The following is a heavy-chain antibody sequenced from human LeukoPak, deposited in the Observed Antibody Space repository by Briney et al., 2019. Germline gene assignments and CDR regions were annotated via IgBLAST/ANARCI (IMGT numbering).Heavy chain of an antibody. D-gene: IGHD3-22*01. CDR3: ARSNYYDSSGFPDAFDI. Sequence: ASVKVSCKASGGTFSSYAIIWVRQAPGQGLEWMGGIIPIFGTANYAQKFQGRVTITTDESTSTAYMELSSLRSEDTAVYYCARSNYYDSSGFPDAFDIWGQGTMVTVSS. CDR1: GGTFSSYA. J-gene: IGHJ3*02. V-gene: IGHV1-69*05. CDR2: IIPIFGTA.